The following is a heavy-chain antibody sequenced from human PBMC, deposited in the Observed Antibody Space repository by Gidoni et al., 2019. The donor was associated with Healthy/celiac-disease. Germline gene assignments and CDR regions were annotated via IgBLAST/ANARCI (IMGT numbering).Heavy chain of an antibody. Sequence: QVQLVESGGGVVKPGGARGRSWAASGFTFSAAYMSWIRQAPGKGLECFAYISSSSSSTNSAASVKGRFTISRDNAKNSLYLQMNSLRAEDTAVYYCARKSWVGPEGSGYFDYWGQGTLVTVSS. CDR3: ARKSWVGPEGSGYFDY. V-gene: IGHV3-11*06. D-gene: IGHD1-26*01. J-gene: IGHJ4*02. CDR2: ISSSSSST. CDR1: GFTFSAAY.